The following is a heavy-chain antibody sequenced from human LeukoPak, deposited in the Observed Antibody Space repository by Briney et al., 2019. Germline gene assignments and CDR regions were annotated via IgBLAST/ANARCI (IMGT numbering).Heavy chain of an antibody. J-gene: IGHJ4*02. Sequence: SETLSLTCAVYGGSFSGYYWSWIRQPPGKGLEWIGEINHSGSTNYNPSLKSRVTISVDTSKNQFSLKLSSVTAADTAVYYCASGGGIFQDYWGQGILVTVSS. V-gene: IGHV4-34*01. D-gene: IGHD3-16*01. CDR3: ASGGGIFQDY. CDR1: GGSFSGYY. CDR2: INHSGST.